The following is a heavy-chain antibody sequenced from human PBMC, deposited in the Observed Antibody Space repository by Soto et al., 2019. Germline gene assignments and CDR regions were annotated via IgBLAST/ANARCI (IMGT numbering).Heavy chain of an antibody. J-gene: IGHJ4*02. CDR1: RCTFRSYS. D-gene: IGHD3-22*01. V-gene: IGHV1-69*13. CDR2: IIPIFGTA. Sequence: GASVKVSCKASRCTFRSYSISWVRQAPGQGLEWMGGIIPIFGTANYAQKFQGRVTHTADESTHTAYMELSSLRSEGTAVYYCAREVNGYYGSYFDYWGQGTLVTVSS. CDR3: AREVNGYYGSYFDY.